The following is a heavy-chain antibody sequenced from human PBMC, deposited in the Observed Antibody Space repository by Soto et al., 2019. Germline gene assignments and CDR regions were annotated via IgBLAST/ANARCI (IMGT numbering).Heavy chain of an antibody. Sequence: QVQLVQSGAEVKKPGASVKVSCKASGYTFTSYGITWVRQAPGQGLEWMGWISAYNGNTKYAQKLQGRVTMTTDTSTSTAYRELRSLRSGDTAVYYCAREPFIAAAGFDYWGQGTLVTVSS. CDR1: GYTFTSYG. D-gene: IGHD6-13*01. V-gene: IGHV1-18*01. CDR2: ISAYNGNT. CDR3: AREPFIAAAGFDY. J-gene: IGHJ4*02.